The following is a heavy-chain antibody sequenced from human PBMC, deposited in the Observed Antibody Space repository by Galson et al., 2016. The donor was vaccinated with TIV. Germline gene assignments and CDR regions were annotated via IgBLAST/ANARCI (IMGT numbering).Heavy chain of an antibody. CDR3: AKGMAIFGVIPPWGGMDV. D-gene: IGHD3-3*01. J-gene: IGHJ6*02. V-gene: IGHV3-30*18. CDR2: ISYDGNYK. Sequence: SLRLSCAASGFSFRNSAMYWVRQTPGKGLQCVAIISYDGNYKYYADSVKGRFTISRDNSKYTLYLQMNSLRAEDTAVYYCAKGMAIFGVIPPWGGMDVWGQGTTVTVSS. CDR1: GFSFRNSA.